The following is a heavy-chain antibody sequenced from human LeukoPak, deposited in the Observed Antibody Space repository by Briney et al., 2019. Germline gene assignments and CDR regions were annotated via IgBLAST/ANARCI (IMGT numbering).Heavy chain of an antibody. CDR1: GFTSTTAW. D-gene: IGHD6-13*01. CDR3: VVYKYILSWSAFDF. J-gene: IGHJ3*01. Sequence: GGSLTLSGAISGFTSTTAWMTWVRQAPGKGREWVADIRQDGSDKYYVDSVKGRFIISRDNAKKSVSLHMNNLRVEDTAVYYCVVYKYILSWSAFDFWGRGTMVTVSS. CDR2: IRQDGSDK. V-gene: IGHV3-7*01.